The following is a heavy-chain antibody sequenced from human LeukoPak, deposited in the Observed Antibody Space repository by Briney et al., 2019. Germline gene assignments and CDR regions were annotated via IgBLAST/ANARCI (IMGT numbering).Heavy chain of an antibody. V-gene: IGHV3-9*01. Sequence: GRSLRLSCAASGFTFDDYAMHWVRQAPGKGLEWVSGIVWNSGSISYADSVKGRFTISRDNAKNSLYLQMNSLRAEDTALYYCAIRLMATEWYFDLWGRGTLVTVSS. CDR2: IVWNSGSI. CDR3: AIRLMATEWYFDL. CDR1: GFTFDDYA. D-gene: IGHD5-24*01. J-gene: IGHJ2*01.